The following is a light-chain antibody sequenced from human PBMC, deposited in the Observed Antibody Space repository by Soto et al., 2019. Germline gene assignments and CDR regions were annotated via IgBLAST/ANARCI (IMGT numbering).Light chain of an antibody. Sequence: DIQMTQSPSSLSASVGDRVTITCRASQDISNYLAWYQQKPGKVPKLLIYAASTLHSGVPSRFSGSGSGTDFTLTISSLQPEDVATYYCQNYNSAPPLTFGGGTKVEIK. CDR3: QNYNSAPPLT. CDR2: AAS. V-gene: IGKV1-27*01. J-gene: IGKJ4*01. CDR1: QDISNY.